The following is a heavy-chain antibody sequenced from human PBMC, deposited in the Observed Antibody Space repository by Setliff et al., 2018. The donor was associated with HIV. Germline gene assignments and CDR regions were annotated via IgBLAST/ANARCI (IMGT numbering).Heavy chain of an antibody. V-gene: IGHV1-69*05. CDR3: ASGSGYCTNGVCYIGVHKIPDRYYSDY. Sequence: VKVSCKASGDTFSNSLITWVRQAPGQGLEWMGGFIPLYGSRNYAQRFQGRVTMTTDEVMSTAYMESTSLTPDDTAVYYCASGSGYCTNGVCYIGVHKIPDRYYSDYWGQGTLVTVSS. CDR2: FIPLYGSR. CDR1: GDTFSNSL. J-gene: IGHJ4*02. D-gene: IGHD2-8*01.